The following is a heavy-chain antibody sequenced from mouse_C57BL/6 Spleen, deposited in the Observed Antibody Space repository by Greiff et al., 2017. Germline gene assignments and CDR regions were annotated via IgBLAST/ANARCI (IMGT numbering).Heavy chain of an antibody. CDR2: IYPRSGNT. V-gene: IGHV1-81*01. Sequence: QVQLQQSGAELARPGASVKLSCKASGYTFTSYGISWVKQRTGQGLEWIGEIYPRSGNTYYNEKFKGKATLTADKSSSTAYMELRSLTSEDSAVYFCARPPYYYGSSYDFDWYFDVWGTGTTVTVSS. CDR1: GYTFTSYG. D-gene: IGHD1-1*01. CDR3: ARPPYYYGSSYDFDWYFDV. J-gene: IGHJ1*03.